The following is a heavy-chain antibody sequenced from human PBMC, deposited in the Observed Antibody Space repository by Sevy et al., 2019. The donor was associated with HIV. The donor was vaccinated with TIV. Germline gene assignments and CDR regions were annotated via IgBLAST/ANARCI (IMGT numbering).Heavy chain of an antibody. Sequence: GGSLRLSCAASGFSLNSYWMSWVRQAPGKGLEWVANIKQDGSVKYYVDSVKGRFTISGDNARNLLYLQMNSLRAEDTALYYCVRDIAADGSFWGQGTLVTVSS. CDR2: IKQDGSVK. CDR1: GFSLNSYW. V-gene: IGHV3-7*01. D-gene: IGHD6-13*01. J-gene: IGHJ4*02. CDR3: VRDIAADGSF.